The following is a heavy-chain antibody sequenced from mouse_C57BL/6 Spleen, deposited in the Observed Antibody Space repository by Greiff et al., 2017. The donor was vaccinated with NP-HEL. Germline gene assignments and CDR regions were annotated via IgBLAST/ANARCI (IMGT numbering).Heavy chain of an antibody. J-gene: IGHJ4*01. D-gene: IGHD2-5*01. CDR2: IHPNSGST. CDR3: ARMGLYYSNYNAMDY. V-gene: IGHV1-64*01. Sequence: VQLQQPGAELVKPGASVKLSCKASGYTFTSYWMHWVKQRPGQGLEWIGMIHPNSGSTNYNEKFKSKATLTVDKSSSTAYMQLSSLTSEDSAVYYCARMGLYYSNYNAMDYWGQGTSVTVSS. CDR1: GYTFTSYW.